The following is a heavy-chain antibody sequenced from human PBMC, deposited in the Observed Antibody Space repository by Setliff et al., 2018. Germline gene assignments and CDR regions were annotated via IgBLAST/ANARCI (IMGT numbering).Heavy chain of an antibody. D-gene: IGHD1-1*01. CDR2: INSDESRR. CDR3: ARDREGDGNYYMDV. J-gene: IGHJ6*03. V-gene: IGHV3-74*01. CDR1: GFTLNSYL. Sequence: HPGGSLRLSCAASGFTLNSYLMHWVRQAPGKGLVWVSRINSDESRRNYGGSVKGRFTISRDNAKNTLYLQMNSLRAEDTAVYYCARDREGDGNYYMDVWGKGTTVTVSS.